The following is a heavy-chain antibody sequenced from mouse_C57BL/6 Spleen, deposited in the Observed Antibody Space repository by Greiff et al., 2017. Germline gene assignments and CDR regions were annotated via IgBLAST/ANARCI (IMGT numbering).Heavy chain of an antibody. D-gene: IGHD2-3*01. Sequence: EVQLQQSGAELVKPGASVKLSCTASGFNIKDYYMHWVKQRTEQGLEWIGRIDPEDGETKYAQKFQGKATITADTSSNTAYLQLSSLTSEDTAVYYCARGGYYHFDYWGQGTTLTVSS. V-gene: IGHV14-2*01. CDR3: ARGGYYHFDY. CDR2: IDPEDGET. J-gene: IGHJ2*01. CDR1: GFNIKDYY.